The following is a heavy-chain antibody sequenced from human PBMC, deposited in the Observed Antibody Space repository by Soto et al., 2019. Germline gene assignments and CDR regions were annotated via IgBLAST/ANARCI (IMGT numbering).Heavy chain of an antibody. J-gene: IGHJ5*02. Sequence: SETLSLTCTVSCGSISSYYWSWIRQPPGKGLEWIGEINHSGSTNYNPSLKSRVTISVDTSKNQFSLKLSSVTAADTAVYYCARGGGSSWYGINWFDPWGQGTLVTVSS. CDR1: CGSISSYY. CDR3: ARGGGSSWYGINWFDP. CDR2: INHSGST. D-gene: IGHD6-13*01. V-gene: IGHV4-34*01.